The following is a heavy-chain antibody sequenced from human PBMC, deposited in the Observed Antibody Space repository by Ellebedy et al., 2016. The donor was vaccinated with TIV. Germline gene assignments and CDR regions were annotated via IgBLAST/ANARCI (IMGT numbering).Heavy chain of an antibody. CDR3: TGFLEVRGG. CDR1: GFTFSNFN. V-gene: IGHV3-30-3*01. Sequence: GGSLRLSCEASGFTFSNFNMHWVRQAPGKGLEWVAFISNDGTNNYYADSVRGRFTISRDNSKKTLYLQMNSLRVEATAVYYCTGFLEVRGGWGQGTLVTVSS. J-gene: IGHJ4*02. CDR2: ISNDGTNN. D-gene: IGHD3-10*01.